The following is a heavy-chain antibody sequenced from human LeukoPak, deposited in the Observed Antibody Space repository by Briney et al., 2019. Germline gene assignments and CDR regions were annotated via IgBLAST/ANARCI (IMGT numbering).Heavy chain of an antibody. CDR2: IYGNDDE. CDR1: GCSLSTNGVG. CDR3: AHINAWGSYSLFDY. Sequence: SGPTLVNPTQTLTLTCTLSGCSLSTNGVGGGWMRQPPGKALEGLALIYGNDDERYSPSLESRLTISRYTSRNRVGLTMTNMDPVDAGTYYCAHINAWGSYSLFDYWGQGTLVTVSS. V-gene: IGHV2-5*01. D-gene: IGHD3-16*01. J-gene: IGHJ4*02.